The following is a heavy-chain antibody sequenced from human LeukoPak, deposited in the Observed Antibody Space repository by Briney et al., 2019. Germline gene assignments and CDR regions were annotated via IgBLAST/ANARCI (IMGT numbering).Heavy chain of an antibody. CDR1: GFTISSYS. V-gene: IGHV3-21*01. J-gene: IGHJ6*04. Sequence: GGSLRLSCAASGFTISSYSMNWVRQAPGKGLEWVSSISSSSSYIYYADSVKGRFTISRDNAKNSLYLQMNSLRAEDTAVYYCARDRSGSDYGMDVWGKGTTVTVSS. CDR2: ISSSSSYI. CDR3: ARDRSGSDYGMDV. D-gene: IGHD3-10*01.